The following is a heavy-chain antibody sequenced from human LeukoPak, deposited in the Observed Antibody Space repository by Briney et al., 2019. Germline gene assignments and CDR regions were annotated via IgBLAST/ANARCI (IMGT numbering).Heavy chain of an antibody. CDR3: ARGPAGDCGDTNGVCYTHPFDY. Sequence: SVKVSCKASGGTFSSYAISWVRQAPGQGLEWMGGIIPIFATANYAQKFQGRVTITADESTSTAYMELSSLRSEDTAVYYCARGPAGDCGDTNGVCYTHPFDYWGQGTLVTVSS. CDR1: GGTFSSYA. D-gene: IGHD2-8*01. V-gene: IGHV1-69*13. CDR2: IIPIFATA. J-gene: IGHJ4*02.